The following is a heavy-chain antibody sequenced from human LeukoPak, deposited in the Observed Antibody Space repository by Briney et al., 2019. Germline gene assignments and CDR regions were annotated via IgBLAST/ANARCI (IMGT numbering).Heavy chain of an antibody. CDR1: GGSISSYY. J-gene: IGHJ4*02. CDR2: IYYSGST. CDR3: ARSLRYLARSFDY. V-gene: IGHV4-59*08. D-gene: IGHD1-26*01. Sequence: SETLSLTCTVSGGSISSYYWSWIRQPPGKGLEWIGYIYYSGSTNYGPSLKSRVTISVDTSKNQFSLKLSSVTAADTAVYYCARSLRYLARSFDYWGQGTLVTVSS.